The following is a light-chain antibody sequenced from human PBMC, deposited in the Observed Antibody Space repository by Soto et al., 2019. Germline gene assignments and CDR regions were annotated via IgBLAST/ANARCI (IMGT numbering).Light chain of an antibody. CDR1: TSDVGRYNY. CDR3: NSYTTGTTWV. CDR2: DVS. J-gene: IGLJ3*02. Sequence: QSVLTQPASVSGSPGQSITISCTGTTSDVGRYNYVSWHQQHPGKAPKLLIFDVSNWPSGVSDRFSGSKSGNTASLTISGLQAEDEADYYCNSYTTGTTWVFGGGTKVTVL. V-gene: IGLV2-14*01.